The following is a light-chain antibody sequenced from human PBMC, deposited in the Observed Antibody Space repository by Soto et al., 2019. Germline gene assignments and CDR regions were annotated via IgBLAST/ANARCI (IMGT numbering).Light chain of an antibody. CDR1: SSDVGAYNF. Sequence: QSALTQPPSVSGSPGQSVTISCTGTSSDVGAYNFVSWYQQYPGKAPKLIIFDVSARPSGVPDRFSGPKSGNTASLTISGLQADDEADYYCCSYAGTYSPVLGGGTKLTVL. CDR3: CSYAGTYSPV. J-gene: IGLJ2*01. CDR2: DVS. V-gene: IGLV2-11*01.